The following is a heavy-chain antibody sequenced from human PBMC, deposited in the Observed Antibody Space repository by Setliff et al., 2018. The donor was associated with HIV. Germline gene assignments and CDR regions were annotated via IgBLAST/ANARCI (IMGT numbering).Heavy chain of an antibody. J-gene: IGHJ5*02. CDR2: INTNTGNP. CDR1: GYTFTDYA. CDR3: ARALYGEYGGDLNWLDP. V-gene: IGHV7-4-1*02. Sequence: ASVKVSCKASGYTFTDYAMNWVRQAPGQGLEWMGWINTNTGNPTYAQGFTGRFVFSLDTSVSTTYLQISSLKADDTAVYYCARALYGEYGGDLNWLDPWGQGTLVTVS. D-gene: IGHD4-17*01.